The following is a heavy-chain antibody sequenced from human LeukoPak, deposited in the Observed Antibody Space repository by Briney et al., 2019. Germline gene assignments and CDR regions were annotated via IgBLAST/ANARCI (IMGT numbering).Heavy chain of an antibody. D-gene: IGHD3-10*01. CDR1: GYTFTSYG. Sequence: GASVKVSCKASGYTFTSYGISWVRQAPGQGLEWMGWISAYNGNTNYAQKLQGRVTMTTDTSTSTAYMELRSLRSDDTAVYYCARDRAVWFEEPLRFDPWGQGTLVTVSS. CDR3: ARDRAVWFEEPLRFDP. J-gene: IGHJ5*02. CDR2: ISAYNGNT. V-gene: IGHV1-18*04.